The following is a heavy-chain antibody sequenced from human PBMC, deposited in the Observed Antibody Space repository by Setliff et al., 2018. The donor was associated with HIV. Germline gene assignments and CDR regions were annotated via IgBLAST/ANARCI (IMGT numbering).Heavy chain of an antibody. J-gene: IGHJ5*02. Sequence: ASVKVSCKASGYTFTDYSIHWVRQAPGQSLEWMGWISGANGNTKFSQKFRDRVTITRDTSADTVYMELSSLRSEDTAVYYCARDRCDSVKCYLYNWFDPWGQGTLVTVSS. CDR1: GYTFTDYS. V-gene: IGHV1-3*01. CDR2: ISGANGNT. CDR3: ARDRCDSVKCYLYNWFDP. D-gene: IGHD3-22*01.